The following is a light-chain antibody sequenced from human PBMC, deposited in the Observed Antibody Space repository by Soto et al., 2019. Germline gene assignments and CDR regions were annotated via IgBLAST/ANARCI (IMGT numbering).Light chain of an antibody. J-gene: IGKJ5*01. CDR3: QQANSFPIT. Sequence: DIQMTQSPSSVSASVGDTVTITCRASQGLKFLAWYQQNPGKAPRLLIYEATNLQSGVPPRFSGSGSGTDFTLTISSLQPEDFATYVCQQANSFPITFGQGTRLEIK. CDR2: EAT. CDR1: QGLKF. V-gene: IGKV1-12*01.